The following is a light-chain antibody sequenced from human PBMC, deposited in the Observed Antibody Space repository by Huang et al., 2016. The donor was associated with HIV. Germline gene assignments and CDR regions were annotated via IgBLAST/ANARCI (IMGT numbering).Light chain of an antibody. CDR3: QQYNNWPYT. V-gene: IGKV3-15*01. Sequence: EIVMTQSPATLSVSPGERATLSCRASQIVSTNLAWYQQKPGQAPRLLIYGASTRATGFPARFSGSGSGTEFTLTISSLQSEDFAVYFCQQYNNWPYTFGQGTNLEIK. J-gene: IGKJ2*01. CDR2: GAS. CDR1: QIVSTN.